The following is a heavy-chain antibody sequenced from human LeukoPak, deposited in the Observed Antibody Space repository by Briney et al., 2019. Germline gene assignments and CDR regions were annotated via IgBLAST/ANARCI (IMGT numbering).Heavy chain of an antibody. CDR3: ARPWSSGWYVFEAFNT. CDR2: IYPGDTHT. CDR1: GSRSAALA. Sequence: GEPRNSSFQPPGSRSAALACIGSAKMPGKGLEWMGIIYPGDTHTRYSLSFERQQSISADESRSTAYLQWSRLKASDTAMYYCARPWSSGWYVFEAFNTWGQGTMVTVSS. J-gene: IGHJ3*02. V-gene: IGHV5-51*01. D-gene: IGHD6-13*01.